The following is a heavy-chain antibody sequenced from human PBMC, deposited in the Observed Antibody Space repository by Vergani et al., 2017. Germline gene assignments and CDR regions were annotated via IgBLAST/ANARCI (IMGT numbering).Heavy chain of an antibody. J-gene: IGHJ4*02. CDR1: GFTFSSYS. D-gene: IGHD3-22*01. CDR2: ISSSSSYI. CDR3: ARGAHSGYYYFIH. Sequence: EVQLVESGGGLVKPGGSLRLSCAASGFTFSSYSMNWVRQAPGKGLEWVSSISSSSSYIYYADSVKGRFTISRDNAKNSLYLQMNSLRAEDTAVYYCARGAHSGYYYFIHWGQGTLVTVSS. V-gene: IGHV3-21*01.